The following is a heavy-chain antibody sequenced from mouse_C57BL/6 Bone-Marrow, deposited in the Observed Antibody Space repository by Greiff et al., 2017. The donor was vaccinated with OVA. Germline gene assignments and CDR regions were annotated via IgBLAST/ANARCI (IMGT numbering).Heavy chain of an antibody. CDR3: AREGVLLRSYFDY. Sequence: VQLQQSGPELVKPGASVKISCKASGYTFTDYYINWVKQRPGQGLEWIGWIFPGSGSTYYNEKFKGKATLTVDKSSSTAYMLLSSLTSEDSAVYFCAREGVLLRSYFDYWGKGTTLTVSS. J-gene: IGHJ2*01. CDR1: GYTFTDYY. D-gene: IGHD1-1*01. V-gene: IGHV1-75*01. CDR2: IFPGSGST.